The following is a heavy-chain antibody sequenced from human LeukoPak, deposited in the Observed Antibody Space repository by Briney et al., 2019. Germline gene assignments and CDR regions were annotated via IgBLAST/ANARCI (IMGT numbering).Heavy chain of an antibody. CDR1: GFTFSYYY. CDR3: ARDQGRRSSSWNEDYGMDV. V-gene: IGHV3-11*01. D-gene: IGHD6-13*01. Sequence: NAGGSPRLSFGGSGFTFSYYYMSWIPQAPRKGPEWVSYISSSGSTIYYGDTVKGRFTISRDNAKNSLYLKMNSLRAEDTAVYYCARDQGRRSSSWNEDYGMDVWGQGTTVTVSS. CDR2: ISSSGSTI. J-gene: IGHJ6*02.